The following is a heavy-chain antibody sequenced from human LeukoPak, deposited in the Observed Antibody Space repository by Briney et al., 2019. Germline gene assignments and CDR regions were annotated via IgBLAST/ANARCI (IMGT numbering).Heavy chain of an antibody. J-gene: IGHJ4*02. CDR2: IYSGGST. V-gene: IGHV3-53*05. D-gene: IGHD6-19*01. Sequence: GSLRLSCAASGFTVSSNYMSWVRQAPGKGLEWVSVIYSGGSTYYADSVKGRFTISRDNSKNTLYLQMNSLRDEDTAVYYCARDSIAVAGRDYWGQGTLVTVSS. CDR1: GFTVSSNY. CDR3: ARDSIAVAGRDY.